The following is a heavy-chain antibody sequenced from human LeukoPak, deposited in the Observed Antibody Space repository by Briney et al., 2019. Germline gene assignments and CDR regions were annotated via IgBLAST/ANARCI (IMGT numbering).Heavy chain of an antibody. CDR3: ARGSEDYGDSDWYFDL. CDR2: INSDGRST. V-gene: IGHV3-74*01. CDR1: GFTFSSYW. D-gene: IGHD4-17*01. J-gene: IGHJ2*01. Sequence: GGSLRLSCAASGFTFSSYWMHWVRQAPGKGLVWVSRINSDGRSTSYADSVKGRFTISRDNAKNTLYLQMNSLRAEDTAVYYCARGSEDYGDSDWYFDLWGRGTLVTVSS.